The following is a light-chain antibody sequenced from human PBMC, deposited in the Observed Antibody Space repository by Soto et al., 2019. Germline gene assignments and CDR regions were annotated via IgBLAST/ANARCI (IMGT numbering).Light chain of an antibody. Sequence: QSVLTQPASVSGSPGQSITISCTGTSSDVGGYNYVSWYQQHPGKAPKLMIFAVTNRPSGVSNRFSGSKSGNTASLTISGLQPEDEADYYCSSYTSSTTLDVVFGGGTKVTVL. V-gene: IGLV2-14*01. J-gene: IGLJ2*01. CDR3: SSYTSSTTLDVV. CDR1: SSDVGGYNY. CDR2: AVT.